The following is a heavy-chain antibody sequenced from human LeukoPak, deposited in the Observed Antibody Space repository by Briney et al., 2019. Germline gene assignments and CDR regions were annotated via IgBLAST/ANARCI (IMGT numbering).Heavy chain of an antibody. CDR3: AREARRDGYKYYFDY. V-gene: IGHV3-48*01. Sequence: GGSLRLSCAASGFTFSSYSMNWVRQAPGQGLEWVSYISSSSSTIYYADSVKGRFTISRDNAKNSLYLQMNSLRAEDTAVYYCAREARRDGYKYYFDYWGQGTLVTVSS. J-gene: IGHJ4*02. CDR1: GFTFSSYS. D-gene: IGHD5-24*01. CDR2: ISSSSSTI.